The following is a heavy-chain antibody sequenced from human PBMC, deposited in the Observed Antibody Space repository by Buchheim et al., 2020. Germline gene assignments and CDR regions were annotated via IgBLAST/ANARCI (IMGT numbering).Heavy chain of an antibody. D-gene: IGHD1-26*01. Sequence: EVQLLESGGGLVQPGGSLRLSCAVSGFTFSSYAMSWVRQAPGKGLEWVSAISGSGGSTYYADSVKGRLTIYRDNSKNTLYLQMNSLKAEDTAVYYCAKDNVGATSYYYYYGMDVWGQGTT. CDR3: AKDNVGATSYYYYYGMDV. J-gene: IGHJ6*02. CDR1: GFTFSSYA. CDR2: ISGSGGST. V-gene: IGHV3-23*01.